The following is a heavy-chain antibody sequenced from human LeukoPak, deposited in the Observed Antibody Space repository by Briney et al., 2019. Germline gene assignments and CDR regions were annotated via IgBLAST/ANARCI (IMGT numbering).Heavy chain of an antibody. D-gene: IGHD2/OR15-2a*01. V-gene: IGHV4-30-2*01. Sequence: SETLSLTCTVSGGSISSGGYYWSWIRQPPGKGLEWIGYIYHSGSTYYNPSLKSRVTISVDRSKNQFSLKLSSVTAADTAVYYCARVWGTTGKFWYFDLWGRGTLVTVSS. CDR2: IYHSGST. CDR1: GGSISSGGYY. J-gene: IGHJ2*01. CDR3: ARVWGTTGKFWYFDL.